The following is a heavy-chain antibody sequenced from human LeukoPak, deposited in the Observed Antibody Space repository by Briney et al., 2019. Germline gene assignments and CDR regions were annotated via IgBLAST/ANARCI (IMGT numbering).Heavy chain of an antibody. CDR2: IYYSGST. J-gene: IGHJ4*02. V-gene: IGHV4-30-4*01. CDR1: GGSISSGDYY. D-gene: IGHD3-10*01. Sequence: SHTLSLTCTVSGGSISSGDYYWSWIRQPPGKGLELIGYIYYSGSTYYKPSLKSRVTISVDTSKNQFSLKLSSVTAADTAVYYCARVGFGELLIDYWGQGTLVTVSS. CDR3: ARVGFGELLIDY.